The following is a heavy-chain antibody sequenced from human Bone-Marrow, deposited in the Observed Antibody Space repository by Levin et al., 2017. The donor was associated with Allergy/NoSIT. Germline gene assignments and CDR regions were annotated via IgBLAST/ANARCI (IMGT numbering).Heavy chain of an antibody. CDR1: GFTFSSYA. CDR3: AKRNVACPSTGWRPKDYYYMDV. J-gene: IGHJ6*03. V-gene: IGHV3-23*01. CDR2: ISGSGGST. D-gene: IGHD2-2*01. Sequence: GGSLRLSCAASGFTFSSYAMSWVRQAPGKGLEWVSGISGSGGSTYYADSVKGRFTISRDNSKNTLYLHMNSLRAEDTAVYYCAKRNVACPSTGWRPKDYYYMDVWGKGTTVTVSS.